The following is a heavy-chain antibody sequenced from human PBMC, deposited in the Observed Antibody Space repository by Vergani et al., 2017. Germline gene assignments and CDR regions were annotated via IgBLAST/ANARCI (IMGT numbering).Heavy chain of an antibody. CDR3: ARSRTYCTSGSCPAI. V-gene: IGHV4-34*02. J-gene: IGHJ4*02. CDR2: INNDGHT. CDR1: GESFSSFY. Sequence: QVQLQQWGAGVVKPSGTLSLTCAVFGESFSSFYWSWIRQPPGKGLEWIGEINNDGHTNYNPSLESRVTVSRDTAKNQFSLNLMSVTAADTAMYYCARSRTYCTSGSCPAIWGQGTLVTVSS. D-gene: IGHD2-15*01.